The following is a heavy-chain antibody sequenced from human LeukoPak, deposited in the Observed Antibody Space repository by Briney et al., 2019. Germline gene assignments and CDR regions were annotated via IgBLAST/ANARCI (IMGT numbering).Heavy chain of an antibody. Sequence: GGSLRLSCAASGFTFRDYGMHWVRQAPGKGLQWVSFIRYDGSNKYYEDSVKGRFTISRDNSKNTVYLQMNSVRPDVTAVYYCAKGPVTNAFDIWGQGTMVTVS. J-gene: IGHJ3*02. CDR2: IRYDGSNK. D-gene: IGHD4-17*01. CDR1: GFTFRDYG. V-gene: IGHV3-30*02. CDR3: AKGPVTNAFDI.